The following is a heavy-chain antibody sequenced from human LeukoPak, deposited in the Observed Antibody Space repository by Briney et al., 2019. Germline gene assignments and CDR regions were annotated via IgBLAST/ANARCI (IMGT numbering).Heavy chain of an antibody. V-gene: IGHV1-24*01. CDR1: GYTLTELS. CDR2: FDPEDGET. J-gene: IGHJ4*02. D-gene: IGHD4-17*01. Sequence: ASVKVSCKVSGYTLTELSMHWVRQAPGIGLEWMGGFDPEDGETIYAQKFQGRVTMTEDTSTDTAYMELSSLRSEDTAVYYCATAQEYYGDYGYWGQGTLVTVSS. CDR3: ATAQEYYGDYGY.